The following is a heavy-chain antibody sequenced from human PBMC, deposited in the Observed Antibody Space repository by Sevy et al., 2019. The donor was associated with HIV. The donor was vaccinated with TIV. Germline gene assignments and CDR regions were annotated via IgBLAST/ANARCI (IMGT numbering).Heavy chain of an antibody. Sequence: GGSLRLSCAASGFTVSNDYMSWVRQAPGKGLEWVSVIYSGGNTYYADSVMGRFTISRDNSKNMGYLKMNSLRAEDTAVYYCARETVGGYDPWGQGTLVTVSS. J-gene: IGHJ5*02. D-gene: IGHD1-26*01. CDR1: GFTVSNDY. V-gene: IGHV3-53*01. CDR2: IYSGGNT. CDR3: ARETVGGYDP.